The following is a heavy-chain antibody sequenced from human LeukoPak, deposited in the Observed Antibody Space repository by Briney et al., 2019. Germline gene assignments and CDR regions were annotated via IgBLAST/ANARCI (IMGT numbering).Heavy chain of an antibody. V-gene: IGHV3-21*01. J-gene: IGHJ3*02. Sequence: GGSLRLSCAASGFSLSTNEMNWVRQAPGKGLEWVSSISSSSSYIYYADSVKGRFTISRDNAKNSLYLQMNSLRAEDTAVYYCARESSPEDAFDIWGQGTMVTVSS. CDR2: ISSSSSYI. CDR3: ARESSPEDAFDI. CDR1: GFSLSTNE.